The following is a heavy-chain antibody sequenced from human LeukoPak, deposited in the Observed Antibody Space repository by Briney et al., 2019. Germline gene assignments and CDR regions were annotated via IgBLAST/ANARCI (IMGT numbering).Heavy chain of an antibody. Sequence: PSETLSLTCAVYGGSFSGYYWSWIRQPPGKGLEWIGEINHSGSTNYNPSLKSRVTISVDTSKNQFSLKLSSVTAADTAVYYCARGSIAAAVTFDYWGQGTLVTASS. J-gene: IGHJ4*02. V-gene: IGHV4-34*01. CDR1: GGSFSGYY. D-gene: IGHD6-13*01. CDR3: ARGSIAAAVTFDY. CDR2: INHSGST.